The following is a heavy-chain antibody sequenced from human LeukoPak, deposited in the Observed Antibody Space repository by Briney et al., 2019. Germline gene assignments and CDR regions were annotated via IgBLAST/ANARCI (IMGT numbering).Heavy chain of an antibody. J-gene: IGHJ3*02. CDR2: IRYDGSNK. V-gene: IGHV3-30*02. Sequence: PGGSLRLSCAASGFTFSSYGMHWVRQAPGKGLEWVAFIRYDGSNKYYADSVKGRFTISRDNSKNTLYLQMNSLRAEDTAVYYCAKDRGSTSCYTCPDVDAFDIWGQGTMVTVSS. D-gene: IGHD2-2*02. CDR1: GFTFSSYG. CDR3: AKDRGSTSCYTCPDVDAFDI.